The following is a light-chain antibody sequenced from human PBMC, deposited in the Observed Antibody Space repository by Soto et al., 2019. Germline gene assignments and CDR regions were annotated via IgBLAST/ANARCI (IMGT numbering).Light chain of an antibody. CDR2: GAS. CDR3: QQYTNWPPWT. CDR1: QNIHNH. J-gene: IGKJ5*01. V-gene: IGKV3-15*01. Sequence: EILMTQSPATLSVSPGERVTLSCRASQNIHNHLSWFLQKPGQAPRLLIYGASTRAAGIPARFSGSGSGTEFTLTISSLQSEDFAVYYCQQYTNWPPWTFGRGTRLEIK.